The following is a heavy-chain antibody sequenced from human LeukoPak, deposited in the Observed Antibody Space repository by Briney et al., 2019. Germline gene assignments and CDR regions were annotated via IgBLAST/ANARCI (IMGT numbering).Heavy chain of an antibody. CDR3: ARGDYGDYDSMDGDAFDI. V-gene: IGHV1-8*01. CDR2: MNPNSGNT. D-gene: IGHD4-17*01. J-gene: IGHJ3*02. Sequence: ASVKVSCKASGYTFTSYDINWVRQATGQGLEWMGWMNPNSGNTGYAQKLQGRVTMTRNTSISTAYMELSSLRSEDTAVYYCARGDYGDYDSMDGDAFDIWGQGTMVTVSS. CDR1: GYTFTSYD.